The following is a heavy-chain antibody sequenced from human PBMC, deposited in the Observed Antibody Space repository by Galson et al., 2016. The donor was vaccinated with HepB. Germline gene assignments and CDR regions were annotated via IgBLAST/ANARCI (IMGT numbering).Heavy chain of an antibody. D-gene: IGHD3-10*01. CDR3: ARLRDSGYYGSGSEAFDI. J-gene: IGHJ3*02. Sequence: PALVKPTQTLTLTCTFSGLSLSTSGVAVGWIRQPPGKALEWLGIIYWDDDKRYSPSLKSRLTITRDTSKNQEVLTMTNTDPVDTATYYCARLRDSGYYGSGSEAFDIWGQGTMVTVSS. V-gene: IGHV2-5*02. CDR1: GLSLSTSGVA. CDR2: IYWDDDK.